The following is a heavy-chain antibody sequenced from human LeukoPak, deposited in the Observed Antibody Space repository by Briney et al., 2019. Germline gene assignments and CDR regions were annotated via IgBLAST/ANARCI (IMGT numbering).Heavy chain of an antibody. J-gene: IGHJ6*02. CDR3: ARRICSSTSCKFYYYYGMDV. Sequence: GASVKVSCKASGYTSTSYDINWVRQATGQGLEWMGWMNPNSGNTGYAQKFQGRVTMTRNTSISTAYMELSSLRSEDTAVYYCARRICSSTSCKFYYYYGMDVWGQGTTVTVSS. CDR1: GYTSTSYD. CDR2: MNPNSGNT. D-gene: IGHD2-2*01. V-gene: IGHV1-8*01.